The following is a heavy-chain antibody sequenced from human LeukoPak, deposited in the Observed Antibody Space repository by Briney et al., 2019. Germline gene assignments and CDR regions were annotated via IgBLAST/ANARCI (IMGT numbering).Heavy chain of an antibody. CDR2: IYYSGST. CDR3: ARLGNYYDSSGYSGYYFDY. Sequence: SETLSLTCTVSGGSISSSSYYWGWIRQPPGKGLEWIGSIYYSGSTYYNPSLKSRVTISVDTSKNQFSLKLSSVTAVDTAVYYCARLGNYYDSSGYSGYYFDYWGQGTLVTVSS. D-gene: IGHD3-22*01. J-gene: IGHJ4*02. V-gene: IGHV4-39*01. CDR1: GGSISSSSYY.